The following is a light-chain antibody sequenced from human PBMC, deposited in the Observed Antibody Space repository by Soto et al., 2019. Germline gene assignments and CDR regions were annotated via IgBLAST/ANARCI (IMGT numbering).Light chain of an antibody. J-gene: IGKJ2*01. Sequence: EIVLTQSPGTLSLSPGERATLSCRASQSVSSSYLAWYQQKPGQAPRLLIYGASSRATGIPDRFSGSGSGTDFTLTNSRLEPEDFAVYYCQQYGRSTGFLYTFGQGTKLEIK. CDR2: GAS. CDR1: QSVSSSY. V-gene: IGKV3-20*01. CDR3: QQYGRSTGFLYT.